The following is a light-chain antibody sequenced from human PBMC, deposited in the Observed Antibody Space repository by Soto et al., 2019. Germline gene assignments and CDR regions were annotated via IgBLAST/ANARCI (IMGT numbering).Light chain of an antibody. CDR2: GAS. CDR1: QSVSSSY. CDR3: QQYGSSPFT. J-gene: IGKJ3*01. V-gene: IGKV3-20*01. Sequence: EIVWTQSPGTLSLSPGERATLSCRASQSVSSSYLAWYQQKPGQAPRLLIYGASSRATGIPDRFSGSGSGTDFSLTSSRLEPEDFAVYYCQQYGSSPFTFGPGTKVDIK.